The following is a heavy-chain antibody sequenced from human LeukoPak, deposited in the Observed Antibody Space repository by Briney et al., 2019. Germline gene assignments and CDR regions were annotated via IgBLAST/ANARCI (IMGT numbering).Heavy chain of an antibody. V-gene: IGHV3-43*01. CDR1: GFHFDDYT. J-gene: IGHJ6*03. Sequence: GGSLILSFPAPGFHFDDYTMHWLRPPPGKGLQWVSLISWDGGTIYYADSVKGRFTISRDNSKELLYLQMDSLTTDDTALYYCAKMAVENYYDSSDYSNYYMDAWGKGTTVSVS. CDR3: AKMAVENYYDSSDYSNYYMDA. CDR2: ISWDGGTI. D-gene: IGHD3-22*01.